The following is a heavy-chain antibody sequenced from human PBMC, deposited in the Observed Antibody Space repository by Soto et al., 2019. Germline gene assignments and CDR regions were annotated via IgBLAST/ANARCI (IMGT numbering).Heavy chain of an antibody. CDR2: INPSGGST. V-gene: IGHV1-46*01. CDR1: GYTFTSYY. Sequence: QVQLVQSGAEVKKPGASVKVSCKASGYTFTSYYMHWVRQAPGQGLEWMGIINPSGGSTSYAQKFQGRVTMTRDTSTSTVYMELSSLRSEDTAVYYCARESAPLVPAAIVSDYFDYWGQGTLVTVSS. CDR3: ARESAPLVPAAIVSDYFDY. D-gene: IGHD2-2*02. J-gene: IGHJ4*02.